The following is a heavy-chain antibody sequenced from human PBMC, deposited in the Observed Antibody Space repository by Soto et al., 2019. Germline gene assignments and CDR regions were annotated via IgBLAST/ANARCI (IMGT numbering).Heavy chain of an antibody. CDR2: IIPILGIA. V-gene: IGHV1-69*04. CDR1: GGTFSSYT. Sequence: ASVKVSSKASGGTFSSYTISWVRQAPGQGLEWMGRIIPILGIANYAQKFQGRVTITADKSTSTAYMELSSLRSEDTAVYYCARDQGYCSSTSCYDNWFDPWGQGTLVTVSS. J-gene: IGHJ5*02. CDR3: ARDQGYCSSTSCYDNWFDP. D-gene: IGHD2-2*01.